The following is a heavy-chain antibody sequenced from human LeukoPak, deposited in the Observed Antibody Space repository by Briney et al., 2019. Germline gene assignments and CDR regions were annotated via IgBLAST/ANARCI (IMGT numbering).Heavy chain of an antibody. Sequence: PGGSLRLPCAASGFTFSSYGMHWVRQAPGKGLEWVAFIRYDGSNKYYADSVKGRFTISRDNSKNTLYLQMNSLRAEGTAVYYCAKDKGYSSSWYTSDYWGQGTLVTVSS. J-gene: IGHJ4*02. CDR2: IRYDGSNK. V-gene: IGHV3-30*02. CDR1: GFTFSSYG. CDR3: AKDKGYSSSWYTSDY. D-gene: IGHD6-13*01.